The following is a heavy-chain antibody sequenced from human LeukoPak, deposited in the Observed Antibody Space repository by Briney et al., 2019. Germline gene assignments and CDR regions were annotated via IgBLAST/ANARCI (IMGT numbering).Heavy chain of an antibody. V-gene: IGHV3-64*01. CDR1: GFTFSSYA. D-gene: IGHD5-18*01. CDR3: ARGMVSPDY. Sequence: PGGSLRLSCAASGFTFSSYAMHWVRQAPGKGLEYVSAISSNGGSTYYANSVKRRFTISRDNSKNTLYLQMGSLRAEDMAVYYCARGMVSPDYWGQGTLVTVSS. J-gene: IGHJ4*02. CDR2: ISSNGGST.